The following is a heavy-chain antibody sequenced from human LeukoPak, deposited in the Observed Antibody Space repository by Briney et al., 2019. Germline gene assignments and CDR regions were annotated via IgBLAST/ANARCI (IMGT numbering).Heavy chain of an antibody. J-gene: IGHJ4*02. CDR2: INPTGGST. CDR3: GKALYYGSGSYQLDY. D-gene: IGHD3-10*01. CDR1: GYTFTSYY. V-gene: IGHV1-46*01. Sequence: ASVKVSCKASGYTFTSYYMHWVRQAPGQGLEWMGLINPTGGSTGYAQKFQGRVTMTRDMSTSTDYMELSSLRSEDTAIYYCGKALYYGSGSYQLDYWGQGTLVTVSS.